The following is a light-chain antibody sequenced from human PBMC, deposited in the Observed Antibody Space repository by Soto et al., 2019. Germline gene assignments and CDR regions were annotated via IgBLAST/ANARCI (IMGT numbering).Light chain of an antibody. V-gene: IGLV1-40*01. CDR2: GNS. Sequence: QSVLTQPPSVSGAPGQRVTISCTGYNSNIGTGYDVHWYQQLPGTAPKLLIYGNSNRPSGVPDRFSASKSGTSASLAITGLLAEDEADYYCQSYDSSLSGWVFGGGTKLTVL. J-gene: IGLJ3*02. CDR1: NSNIGTGYD. CDR3: QSYDSSLSGWV.